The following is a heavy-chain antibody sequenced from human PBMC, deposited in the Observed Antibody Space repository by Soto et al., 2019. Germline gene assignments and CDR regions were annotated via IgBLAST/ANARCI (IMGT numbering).Heavy chain of an antibody. J-gene: IGHJ3*01. Sequence: QVQLQESGPGLVKPSGTLSLTCAASSGSIFTTNWWSWVRQSPGRGLQWIGDIYHSGSPKYNPSLKSRVSISIDKSKDRFFLTLTYVTAADTAVYYCARKPDVATAKVGGGYVFDVWGQGTMVTVSS. CDR3: ARKPDVATAKVGGGYVFDV. V-gene: IGHV4-4*02. CDR1: SGSIFTTNW. CDR2: IYHSGSP. D-gene: IGHD3-16*01.